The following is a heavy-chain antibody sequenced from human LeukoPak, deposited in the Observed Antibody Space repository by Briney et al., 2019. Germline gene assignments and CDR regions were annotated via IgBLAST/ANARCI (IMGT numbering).Heavy chain of an antibody. CDR3: ARDMGPYYYDSSGYYPYYFDY. D-gene: IGHD3-22*01. J-gene: IGHJ4*02. Sequence: GGSLRLSCAASGFTFSSYSMNWVRQAPGKGLEWVSSISSSSSYIYYADSVKGRFTISRDNAKNSLYLQMNSLRAEDTAVYYCARDMGPYYYDSSGYYPYYFDYWGQGTLVTVSS. CDR2: ISSSSSYI. V-gene: IGHV3-21*01. CDR1: GFTFSSYS.